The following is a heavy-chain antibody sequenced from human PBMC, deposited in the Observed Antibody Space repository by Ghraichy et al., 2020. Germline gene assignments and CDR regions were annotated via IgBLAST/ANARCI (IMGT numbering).Heavy chain of an antibody. V-gene: IGHV1-24*01. J-gene: IGHJ5*02. CDR2: FDPEDGET. D-gene: IGHD3-22*01. CDR1: GYTLTELS. Sequence: ASVKVSCKVSGYTLTELSMHWVRQAPGKGLEWMGGFDPEDGETIYAQKFQGRVTMTEDTSTDTAYMELSSLRSEDTAVYYCATTLPYYYDSSGYYRNWFDPRGQGTLVTVSS. CDR3: ATTLPYYYDSSGYYRNWFDP.